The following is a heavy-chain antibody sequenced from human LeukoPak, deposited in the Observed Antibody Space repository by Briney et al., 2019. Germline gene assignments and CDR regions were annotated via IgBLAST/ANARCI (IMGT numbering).Heavy chain of an antibody. CDR2: ISYDGSNK. Sequence: GGSLRLSCAASGFSFSSYWMHWVRQAPGKGLEWVAVISYDGSNKYYADSVKGRFTISRDNSKNTLYLQMNSQRAEDTAVYYCAKAGDGSSWYKTYYYYYGMDVWGQGTTVTVSS. J-gene: IGHJ6*02. D-gene: IGHD6-13*01. CDR1: GFSFSSYW. V-gene: IGHV3-30*18. CDR3: AKAGDGSSWYKTYYYYYGMDV.